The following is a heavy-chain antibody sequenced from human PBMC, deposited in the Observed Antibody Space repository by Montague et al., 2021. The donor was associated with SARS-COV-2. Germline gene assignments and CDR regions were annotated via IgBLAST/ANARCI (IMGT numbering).Heavy chain of an antibody. Sequence: SETLSLTCTVSGGSISSYYWSWIRQPAGKGLEWIGRIYTSGTTNYNPSLKRRVTMSVDTSKNQFPLKLSPVTAADTAVYYCAGGWGISNFYNAGMDAWGQGTPVTVSS. CDR1: GGSISSYY. CDR3: AGGWGISNFYNAGMDA. V-gene: IGHV4-4*07. CDR2: IYTSGTT. D-gene: IGHD3-10*01. J-gene: IGHJ6*02.